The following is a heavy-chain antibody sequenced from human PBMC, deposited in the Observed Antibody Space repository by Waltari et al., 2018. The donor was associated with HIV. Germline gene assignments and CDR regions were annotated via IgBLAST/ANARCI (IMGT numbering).Heavy chain of an antibody. CDR2: ISSSSSYI. D-gene: IGHD6-6*01. CDR3: ARGGGIAARPFDY. V-gene: IGHV3-21*01. Sequence: EVQLVESGGGLVKPGGSLRLSCAASGLTFSTYTMNWVPQPPGKGLEWVSSISSSSSYIYYADSGKGRFTISRDNAKNSLYLQMNSLRAEDTAVYYCARGGGIAARPFDYWGQGTLVTVSS. CDR1: GLTFSTYT. J-gene: IGHJ4*02.